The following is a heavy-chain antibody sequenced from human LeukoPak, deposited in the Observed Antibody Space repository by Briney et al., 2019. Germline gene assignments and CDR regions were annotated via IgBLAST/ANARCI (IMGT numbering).Heavy chain of an antibody. J-gene: IGHJ3*02. V-gene: IGHV4-34*01. CDR2: INHSGST. CDR1: GGSFSGYY. D-gene: IGHD3-22*01. Sequence: SETLSLTCAVYGGSFSGYYWSWIRQPPGKGLEWIGEINHSGSTNYNPSLKSRVTISVDTSMNQFSLKLSSVTAADTAVYYCARGPRGWTMIVVRAFDIWGQGTMVTVSS. CDR3: ARGPRGWTMIVVRAFDI.